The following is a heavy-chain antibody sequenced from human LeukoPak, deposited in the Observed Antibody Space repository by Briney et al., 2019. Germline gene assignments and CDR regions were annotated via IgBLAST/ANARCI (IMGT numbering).Heavy chain of an antibody. V-gene: IGHV4-39*07. CDR2: IFYSGST. CDR1: GGSISSSNYY. J-gene: IGHJ4*02. D-gene: IGHD3-3*01. Sequence: SETLSLTCTVSGGSISSSNYYWSWIRQPPGKGLEWIGSIFYSGSTNYNPSLKSRVTMSVDTSKNQFSLKLSSVTAADTAVYYCARDNFWSGKYYFDYWGQGTLVTVSS. CDR3: ARDNFWSGKYYFDY.